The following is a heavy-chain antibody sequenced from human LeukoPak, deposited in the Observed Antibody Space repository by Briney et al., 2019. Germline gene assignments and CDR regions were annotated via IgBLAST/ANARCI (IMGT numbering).Heavy chain of an antibody. D-gene: IGHD1-14*01. V-gene: IGHV4-59*01. Sequence: PSETLSLXCTVSGGSSSSYYWSWIRLPPGKGLESIGYIYYSGSTNYNPSLKSRVTISVDTSKNQFSLKLSSVTATDTAVYYCARVGNRPYWGQGTLVTVSS. CDR3: ARVGNRPY. J-gene: IGHJ4*02. CDR2: IYYSGST. CDR1: GGSSSSYY.